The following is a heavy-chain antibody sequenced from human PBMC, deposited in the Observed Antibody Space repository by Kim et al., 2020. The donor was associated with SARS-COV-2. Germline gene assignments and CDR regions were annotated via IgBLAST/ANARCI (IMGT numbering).Heavy chain of an antibody. CDR3: ARGGVPDAILNWLDS. D-gene: IGHD2-2*01. CDR1: GFAVTTNY. J-gene: IGHJ5*01. V-gene: IGHV3-66*02. Sequence: GGSLRLSCVASGFAVTTNYMSWVRQAPGKVLEWVSSIYAGGRTSHADSVRSRFTISRNYTKNTRYLQMINLRTDDTAVYYCARGGVPDAILNWLDSWGQGILVTVSS. CDR2: IYAGGRT.